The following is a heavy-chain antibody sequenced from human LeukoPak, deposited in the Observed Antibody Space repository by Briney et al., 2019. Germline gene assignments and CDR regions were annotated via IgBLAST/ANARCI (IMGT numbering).Heavy chain of an antibody. V-gene: IGHV3-7*01. CDR2: TNQDGSKN. D-gene: IGHD6-19*01. CDR3: ATTVAGYPDDYFDY. J-gene: IGHJ4*02. Sequence: GGSLRLSCAASEFTFSNYWMSWVRQAPGKGLERVAHTNQDGSKNYYVDSVRGRFTISRDNARNSLYLQMNSLRAEDTAVYYCATTVAGYPDDYFDYWGQGTLVTVSS. CDR1: EFTFSNYW.